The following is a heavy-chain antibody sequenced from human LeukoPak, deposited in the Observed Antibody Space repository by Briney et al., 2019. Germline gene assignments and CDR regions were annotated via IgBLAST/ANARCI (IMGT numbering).Heavy chain of an antibody. V-gene: IGHV3-15*07. J-gene: IGHJ4*02. CDR3: TTEPYCSSSWLY. CDR2: IKSKTDGGTT. Sequence: GGSLRLSCAASGFTFKNAWMNWVRQAPGKGLEWVGRIKSKTDGGTTDYAAPVKGRFTISRDDSKNTLYLQMNSLKTEDTAVYYCTTEPYCSSSWLYWGQGTLVTVSS. D-gene: IGHD6-13*01. CDR1: GFTFKNAW.